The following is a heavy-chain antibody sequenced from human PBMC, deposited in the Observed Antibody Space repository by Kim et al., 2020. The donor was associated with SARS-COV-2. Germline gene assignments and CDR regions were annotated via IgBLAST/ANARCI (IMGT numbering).Heavy chain of an antibody. CDR1: GDSVSSNSAA. CDR2: TYYRSKWYN. Sequence: SQTLSLTCAISGDSVSSNSAAWNWIRQSPSRGLEWLGRTYYRSKWYNDYAVSVQSRITIYPDTSKNQFSLQLNSVTPEDTAVYYCARVEDWGGSITMVRRWGGNWFDPWGQGALVTVSS. J-gene: IGHJ5*02. CDR3: ARVEDWGGSITMVRRWGGNWFDP. V-gene: IGHV6-1*01. D-gene: IGHD3-10*01.